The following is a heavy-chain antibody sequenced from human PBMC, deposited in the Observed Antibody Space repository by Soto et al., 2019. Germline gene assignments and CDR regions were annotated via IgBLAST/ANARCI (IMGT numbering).Heavy chain of an antibody. V-gene: IGHV3-23*01. CDR1: GFTFGTYA. CDR3: AKDRSVDTRDWFDP. CDR2: ISGSGDST. J-gene: IGHJ5*02. Sequence: EVHLLESGGGLVQPGGSLRLSCAASGFTFGTYAMSWVRQAPGKGLEWVSSISGSGDSTYYADSVKGRFTISRDNSKNTLYLHMNSLRAEDTAVYYCAKDRSVDTRDWFDPWGQGTLVTVSS. D-gene: IGHD5-18*01.